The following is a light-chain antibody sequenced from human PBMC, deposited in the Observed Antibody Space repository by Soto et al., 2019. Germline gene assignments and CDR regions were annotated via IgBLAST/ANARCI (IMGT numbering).Light chain of an antibody. V-gene: IGLV2-14*01. CDR2: EVD. CDR3: KSYAVGSNHV. Sequence: LPQPGSVSGSPGDSITISCTGTGSDIGYFNYVSWYQQQPGKAPKLMIYEVDNRPSGVSIRFSGSKSGSTASLTISGLQAEEEADYYCKSYAVGSNHVFGTGTKVTVL. CDR1: GSDIGYFNY. J-gene: IGLJ1*01.